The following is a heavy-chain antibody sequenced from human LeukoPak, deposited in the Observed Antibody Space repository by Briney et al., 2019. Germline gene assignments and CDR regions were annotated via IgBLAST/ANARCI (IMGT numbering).Heavy chain of an antibody. V-gene: IGHV3-74*01. CDR2: INDDGSAT. Sequence: ASVKVSCKASGYTFTGYYMHWVRQVPGKGLVWVSRINDDGSATFYADSVKGRFTISRDNAKNSLYLHMNSLRDDDMALYYCARGNSGSYSQDWFDPWGQGTLVTVSS. CDR3: ARGNSGSYSQDWFDP. D-gene: IGHD1-26*01. CDR1: GYTFTGYY. J-gene: IGHJ5*02.